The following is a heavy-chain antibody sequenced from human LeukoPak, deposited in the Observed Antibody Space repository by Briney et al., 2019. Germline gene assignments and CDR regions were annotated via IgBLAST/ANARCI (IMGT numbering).Heavy chain of an antibody. CDR3: ARDWDGGFDFNTFDI. V-gene: IGHV4-39*07. D-gene: IGHD5-12*01. Sequence: SETLFLTCTVSGASVSASGQYWGWIRQPPGKGLEWIATLHFSGSTYYETSLKSRLTISVDTPKNQFSLKLNSVTSADTAVCNCARDWDGGFDFNTFDIWGLGTMVTVSS. CDR2: LHFSGST. CDR1: GASVSASGQY. J-gene: IGHJ3*02.